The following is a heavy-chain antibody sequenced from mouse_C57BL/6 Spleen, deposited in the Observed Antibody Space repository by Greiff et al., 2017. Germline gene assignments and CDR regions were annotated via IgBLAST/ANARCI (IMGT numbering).Heavy chain of an antibody. D-gene: IGHD4-1*01. CDR2: IHPNSGST. V-gene: IGHV1-64*01. Sequence: QVHVKQPGAELVKPGASVKLSCKASGYTFTSYWMHWVKQRPGQGLEWIGMIHPNSGSTNYNEKFKSKATLTVDKSSSTAYMQLSSLTSEDSAVYYCARWEAHAMDYWGQGTSVTVSS. CDR1: GYTFTSYW. CDR3: ARWEAHAMDY. J-gene: IGHJ4*01.